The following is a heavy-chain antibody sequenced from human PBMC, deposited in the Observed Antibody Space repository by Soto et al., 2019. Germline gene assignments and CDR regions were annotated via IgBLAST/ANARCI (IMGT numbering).Heavy chain of an antibody. Sequence: ASVKVSCKASGYTFTSYYMHCVRQALVQGLVWMGIINPSGGSTSYAQKFQGRVTMTRDTSTSTVYMELSSLRSEDTAVYYCAREYSYYYYGMDVWGQGTTVTVSS. CDR3: AREYSYYYYGMDV. D-gene: IGHD2-15*01. CDR2: INPSGGST. J-gene: IGHJ6*02. V-gene: IGHV1-46*01. CDR1: GYTFTSYY.